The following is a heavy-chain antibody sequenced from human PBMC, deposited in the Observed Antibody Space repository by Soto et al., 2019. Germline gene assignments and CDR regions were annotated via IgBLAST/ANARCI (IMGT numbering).Heavy chain of an antibody. CDR3: ARAPPLTYSSGWYLFDY. Sequence: GGSLRLSCAACGFTFSDYYMSWIRQAPGKGLEWVSYISSSGSTIYYADSVKGRFTISRDNAKNSLYLQMNSLRAEDTAVYYCARAPPLTYSSGWYLFDYWGQGTLVTVSS. J-gene: IGHJ4*02. D-gene: IGHD6-19*01. CDR1: GFTFSDYY. V-gene: IGHV3-11*01. CDR2: ISSSGSTI.